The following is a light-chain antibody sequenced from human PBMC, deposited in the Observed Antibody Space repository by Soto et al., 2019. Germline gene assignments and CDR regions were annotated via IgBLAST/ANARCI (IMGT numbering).Light chain of an antibody. Sequence: DIQMTQSPSTLSASVGDRVTITCRASQSSSSWLAWYQQKPGKAPKLLIYDASSLESGVPSRFSGSGSGTEFTLTISSLQPDDFATYYCQQYNTLPTFGQGTKVDIK. V-gene: IGKV1-5*01. CDR2: DAS. CDR1: QSSSSW. CDR3: QQYNTLPT. J-gene: IGKJ2*01.